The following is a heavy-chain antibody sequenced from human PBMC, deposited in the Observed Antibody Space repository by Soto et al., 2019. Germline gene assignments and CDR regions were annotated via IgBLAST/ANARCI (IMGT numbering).Heavy chain of an antibody. V-gene: IGHV1-18*01. Sequence: ASVKVSCKASGYTFTSYGISWVRQAPGQGLEWMGWISAYNGNTNYAQKLQGRVTMTTDTSTSTAYMELRSLRSDDTAVYYCARDSSSLGNNWFDPWGQGTLVTASS. D-gene: IGHD6-13*01. CDR1: GYTFTSYG. J-gene: IGHJ5*02. CDR2: ISAYNGNT. CDR3: ARDSSSLGNNWFDP.